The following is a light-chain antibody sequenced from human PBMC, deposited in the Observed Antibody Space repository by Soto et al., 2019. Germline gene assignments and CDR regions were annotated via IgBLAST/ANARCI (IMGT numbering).Light chain of an antibody. Sequence: CRAAGERVTITCRASQSISRWLAWYQQKPGKAPKLLISDASNLESGVPTRLCGSGSGSQFSLSIGSLQPHDFATYFCHQYHVYSTFGQGTKVDI. CDR1: QSISRW. J-gene: IGKJ1*01. V-gene: IGKV1-5*01. CDR3: HQYHVYST. CDR2: DAS.